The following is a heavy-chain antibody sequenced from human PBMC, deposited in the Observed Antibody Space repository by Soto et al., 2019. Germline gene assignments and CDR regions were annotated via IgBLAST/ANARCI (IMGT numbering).Heavy chain of an antibody. D-gene: IGHD3-3*01. CDR2: MNPNNGNT. CDR3: ARQYYDFWSGYNYGMDV. V-gene: IGHV1-8*01. Sequence: QVQLVQSGAEVKKPGASVKVSCKASGYTFTSYDINWVRQATGQGLEWMGWMNPNNGNTGYAQKFQGRVTMTRNTSISTAYMKLSSLRSEDTAAYYCARQYYDFWSGYNYGMDVWGQGTTVTVSS. J-gene: IGHJ6*02. CDR1: GYTFTSYD.